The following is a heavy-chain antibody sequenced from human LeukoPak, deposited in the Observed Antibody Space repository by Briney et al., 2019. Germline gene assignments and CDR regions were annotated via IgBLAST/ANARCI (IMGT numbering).Heavy chain of an antibody. D-gene: IGHD2-2*01. CDR1: GFTFSSYA. CDR3: AKDPLGYCSSTSCYDWFDP. Sequence: GGSLRLSCAASGFTFSSYAMSWVRQAPGKGLEWVSAISGSGGSTYYADSVKGRFTISRDNSKNTLYLQMNSLRAEDTAVYYCAKDPLGYCSSTSCYDWFDPWGQGTLVTVSS. CDR2: ISGSGGST. J-gene: IGHJ5*02. V-gene: IGHV3-23*01.